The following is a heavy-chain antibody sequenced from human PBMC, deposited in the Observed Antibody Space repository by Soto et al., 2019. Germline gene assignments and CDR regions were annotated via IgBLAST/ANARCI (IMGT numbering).Heavy chain of an antibody. CDR3: ARALALAYYYDSSGYLNWFDP. J-gene: IGHJ5*02. D-gene: IGHD3-22*01. CDR1: GYTFTSYG. Sequence: ASVKVSCKASGYTFTSYGISWVRQAPGQGLEWMGWISAYNGNTNYAQKLQGRVTMTTDTSTSTAYMELRSLRSDDTAVYYCARALALAYYYDSSGYLNWFDPWGQGTLVTVPS. CDR2: ISAYNGNT. V-gene: IGHV1-18*04.